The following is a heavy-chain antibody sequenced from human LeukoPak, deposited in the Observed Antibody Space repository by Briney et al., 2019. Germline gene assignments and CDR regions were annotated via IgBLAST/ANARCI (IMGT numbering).Heavy chain of an antibody. CDR2: IIPIFGTA. CDR3: ARDITGSGTYWYFDL. CDR1: GGTFSSYA. Sequence: SVKVSCKASGGTFSSYAISWVRQAPGQGLEWMGGIIPIFGTANYAQKFQGRVTITADKSTSTAYMELSSLRSEDTAVYYCARDITGSGTYWYFDLWGRGTLVTVSS. J-gene: IGHJ2*01. V-gene: IGHV1-69*06. D-gene: IGHD3-10*01.